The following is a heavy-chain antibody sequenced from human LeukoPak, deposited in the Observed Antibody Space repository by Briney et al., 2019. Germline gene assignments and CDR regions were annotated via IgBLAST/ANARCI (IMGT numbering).Heavy chain of an antibody. D-gene: IGHD3-10*01. CDR1: GYTFTGYY. V-gene: IGHV1-2*02. Sequence: ASVKVSCKASGYTFTGYYIHWVRQAPGQGLEWMGWINPNSGGTNYAQKFQGRVTMTRDTSISTAYMELSRLRSDDTAVYYCARGSLGNYYGSGSYYFFDYWGQGTLVTVSS. CDR2: INPNSGGT. J-gene: IGHJ4*02. CDR3: ARGSLGNYYGSGSYYFFDY.